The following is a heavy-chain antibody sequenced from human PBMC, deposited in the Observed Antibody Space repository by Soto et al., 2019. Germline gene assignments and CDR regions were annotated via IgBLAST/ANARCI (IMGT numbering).Heavy chain of an antibody. D-gene: IGHD3-3*01. CDR1: GYTFSRHS. Sequence: QVQLVQSGAEVKKPGASVTVSCKASGYTFSRHSISWVRQAPGQGLEWTAWSGNTNYAQKFQGRLTLTTNPSTRTAYMELRSLRSDDTAVYYCARGADDFSSGYYYEYWGQGTLVTVSS. V-gene: IGHV1-18*04. CDR2: SGNT. J-gene: IGHJ4*02. CDR3: ARGADDFSSGYYYEY.